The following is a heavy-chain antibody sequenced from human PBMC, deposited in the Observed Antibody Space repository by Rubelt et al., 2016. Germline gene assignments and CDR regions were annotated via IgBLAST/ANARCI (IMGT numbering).Heavy chain of an antibody. Sequence: QVQLQQWGAGLLKPSETLSLTCAVYGGSFSGYYWSWLRQPPGKGLEWVGAINHSGSTNYNPSLKSRVTISVDTSKNQFSLKLSSVTAADTAVYYCARGKEGLGVTMMDYWGQGTLVTVSS. V-gene: IGHV4-34*01. J-gene: IGHJ4*02. CDR1: GGSFSGYY. D-gene: IGHD3-22*01. CDR2: INHSGST. CDR3: ARGKEGLGVTMMDY.